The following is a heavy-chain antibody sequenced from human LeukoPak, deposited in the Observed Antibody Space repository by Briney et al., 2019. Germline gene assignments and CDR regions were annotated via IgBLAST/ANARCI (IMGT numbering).Heavy chain of an antibody. Sequence: PGRSLRLSCAASRFTFSNYGMHYVRQAPGKGLEWVAVISDDGSKKYYADSVNGRFTISRDTSNNTLYLHMNSLRPEDTAVYYCAKDRETTASGTFDYWGQGSLSPSPQ. CDR1: RFTFSNYG. D-gene: IGHD6-13*01. CDR3: AKDRETTASGTFDY. CDR2: ISDDGSKK. J-gene: IGHJ4*02. V-gene: IGHV3-30*18.